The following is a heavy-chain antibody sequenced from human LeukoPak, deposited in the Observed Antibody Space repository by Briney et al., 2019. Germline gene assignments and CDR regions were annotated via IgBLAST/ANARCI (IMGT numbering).Heavy chain of an antibody. CDR3: ARDQRTYYYGSGSYYRRAFDI. J-gene: IGHJ3*02. Sequence: KPSETLSLTCAVYGGSFSGYYWSWIRQPPGKGLEWIGEINHSGSTNYNPSLKSRVTISVDTSKNQFSLKLSSVTAADTAVYYCARDQRTYYYGSGSYYRRAFDIWGQGTMVTASS. CDR2: INHSGST. V-gene: IGHV4-34*01. CDR1: GGSFSGYY. D-gene: IGHD3-10*01.